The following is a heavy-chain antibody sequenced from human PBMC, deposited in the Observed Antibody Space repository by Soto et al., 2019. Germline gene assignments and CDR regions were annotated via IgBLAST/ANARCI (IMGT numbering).Heavy chain of an antibody. J-gene: IGHJ6*02. CDR3: ARGRSWNPGYYYYGMDV. CDR2: IWYDGSNK. D-gene: IGHD1-1*01. CDR1: GFTFSSYG. Sequence: QVQLVESGGGVVQPGRSLRLSCAASGFTFSSYGMHWVRQAPGKRLEWVAVIWYDGSNKYYADSVKGRFTISRDNSKNTLDLQMNSLRAEDTALYYCARGRSWNPGYYYYGMDVWGQGTTVTVSS. V-gene: IGHV3-33*01.